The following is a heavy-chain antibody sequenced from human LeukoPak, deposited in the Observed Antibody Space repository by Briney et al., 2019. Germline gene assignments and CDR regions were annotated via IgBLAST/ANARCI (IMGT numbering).Heavy chain of an antibody. J-gene: IGHJ5*02. Sequence: GGPLRFSGEASGFSFISYWITWVGQPPGKGLEWVANIKPDGSEKYYGDSVEGRFTISRDNAKNSMYLQMNSLRAEDTAVYYCARDLSYFDPWGQGTLVTVSS. D-gene: IGHD1-26*01. V-gene: IGHV3-7*01. CDR2: IKPDGSEK. CDR3: ARDLSYFDP. CDR1: GFSFISYW.